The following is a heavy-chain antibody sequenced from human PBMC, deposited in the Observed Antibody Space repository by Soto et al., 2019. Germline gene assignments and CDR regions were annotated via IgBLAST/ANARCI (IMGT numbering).Heavy chain of an antibody. D-gene: IGHD6-13*01. CDR3: AKDRGPLSYSSSWNNDY. J-gene: IGHJ4*02. CDR1: GFTFSSYG. V-gene: IGHV3-30*18. CDR2: ISYDGSNK. Sequence: QVQLVESGGGVVQPGRSLRLSCAASGFTFSSYGMHWVRQAPGKGLEWVAVISYDGSNKYYADSVKGRFTISRDNSKNTLYLQMNSLRAEDTAVYYCAKDRGPLSYSSSWNNDYWGQGTLVTVSS.